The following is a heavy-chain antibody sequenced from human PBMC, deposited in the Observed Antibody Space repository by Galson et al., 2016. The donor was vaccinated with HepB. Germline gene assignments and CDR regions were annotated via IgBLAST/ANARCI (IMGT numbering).Heavy chain of an antibody. D-gene: IGHD2/OR15-2a*01. V-gene: IGHV4-39*02. CDR1: GGSISSSSDY. Sequence: SETLSLTCTVSGGSISSSSDYWGWIRQPPGKGLEWIGSIYYSGYSYYNPSLKSRMTISVDASKNQFSLKLSSVTAADTAVYYCAREIYRYYFDLWGQGTLVPVSS. CDR3: AREIYRYYFDL. J-gene: IGHJ4*02. CDR2: IYYSGYS.